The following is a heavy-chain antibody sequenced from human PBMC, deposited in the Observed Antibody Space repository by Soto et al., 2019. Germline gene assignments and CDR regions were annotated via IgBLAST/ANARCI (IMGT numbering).Heavy chain of an antibody. CDR1: GGSIIDDNYS. V-gene: IGHV4-30-2*01. J-gene: IGHJ4*02. CDR2: IYHSGTT. CDR3: ARVVPATRYFES. Sequence: ASETLSLTCTVSGGSIIDDNYSWSWVRQPPGKGMEWIGYIYHSGTTYYNPSLNSRVTISVDGTSNQFSLKLTSVMAADTAVYYCARVVPATRYFESWSPGILVTVSS. D-gene: IGHD2-15*01.